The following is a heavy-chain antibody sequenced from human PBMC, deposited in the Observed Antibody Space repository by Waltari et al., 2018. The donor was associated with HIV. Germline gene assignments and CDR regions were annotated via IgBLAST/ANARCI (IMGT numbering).Heavy chain of an antibody. Sequence: QLQLQESGPGLVKPSETLSLTCTVSGGSISSSSYYWGWIRQPPGKGLGWIGSIYYSGSTYYNPSLKSRVTISVDTSKNQFSLKLSSVTAADTAVYYCARATCYCSGGSCYPAECWFDPWGQGTLVTVSS. CDR2: IYYSGST. CDR1: GGSISSSSYY. V-gene: IGHV4-39*07. D-gene: IGHD2-15*01. CDR3: ARATCYCSGGSCYPAECWFDP. J-gene: IGHJ5*02.